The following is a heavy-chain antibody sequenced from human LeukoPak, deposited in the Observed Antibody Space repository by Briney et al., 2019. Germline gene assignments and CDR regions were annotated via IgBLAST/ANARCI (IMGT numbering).Heavy chain of an antibody. CDR1: GFTFSDYY. V-gene: IGHV3-11*01. J-gene: IGHJ4*02. CDR3: ASRDVDTALDY. D-gene: IGHD5-18*01. Sequence: PGGSLRLSCAASGFTFSDYYMNWIRQAPGKGLEWVSSISSSSSNIYYADSVKGRFTISRDNAKNSLYLQMNSLRAEDTAVYYCASRDVDTALDYWGQGNLVTVSS. CDR2: ISSSSSNI.